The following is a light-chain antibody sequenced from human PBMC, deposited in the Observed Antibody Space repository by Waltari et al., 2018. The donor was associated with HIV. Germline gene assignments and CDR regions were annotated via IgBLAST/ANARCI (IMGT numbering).Light chain of an antibody. CDR1: SSDVGGYNY. J-gene: IGLJ1*01. CDR3: CSYAGSYTFV. V-gene: IGLV2-11*01. Sequence: QSALTQPRSVSGSPGQSVTISCTGTSSDVGGYNYVSWYQHHPGKAPKLIIYDVTKRPSGVPDRFSASKSGHTASLTISGLQAEDGADYYCCSYAGSYTFVFGDGTKVTGL. CDR2: DVT.